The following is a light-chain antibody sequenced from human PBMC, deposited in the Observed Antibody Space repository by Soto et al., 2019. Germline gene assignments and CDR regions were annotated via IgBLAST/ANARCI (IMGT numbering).Light chain of an antibody. CDR2: DAS. CDR1: HSVGTY. J-gene: IGKJ2*01. CDR3: QNRGDWPT. V-gene: IGKV3-11*01. Sequence: EIVLAQSPATLSLSPGERATLSCRASHSVGTYLAWYQHKPGQAPRLLIYDASNRATGIPARFSGSGSGTDFTLTISSLEPEDVAVYYCQNRGDWPTFGPGTKLEIK.